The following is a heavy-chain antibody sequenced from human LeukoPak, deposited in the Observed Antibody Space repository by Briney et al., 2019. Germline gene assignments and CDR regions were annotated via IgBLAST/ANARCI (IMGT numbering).Heavy chain of an antibody. CDR2: ISGSGGST. CDR3: AKHSTGVEC. D-gene: IGHD3-10*01. Sequence: GGSLRLSCAASGFAFSSYAMSWVRQAPGKGLEWVSAISGSGGSTYYADSVKGRFTIFRDNSKNTLYLQMDSLRAEDTAVYYCAKHSTGVECWGRGTLVTVSS. CDR1: GFAFSSYA. V-gene: IGHV3-23*01. J-gene: IGHJ2*01.